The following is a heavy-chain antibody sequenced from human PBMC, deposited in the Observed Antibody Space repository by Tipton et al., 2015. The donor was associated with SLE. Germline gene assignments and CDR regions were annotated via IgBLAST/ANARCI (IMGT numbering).Heavy chain of an antibody. D-gene: IGHD3-10*01. CDR1: GVSIRSHY. J-gene: IGHJ4*02. V-gene: IGHV4-59*11. Sequence: TLSLTCTVSGVSIRSHYWSWFRQSPGKGLEWIGYMYNNERTKYNLSPESRVSMAVETSKNQFTLKLTSVTAADTAVYYCARFHVKSYYEFDCWGQGTLVTVSS. CDR3: ARFHVKSYYEFDC. CDR2: MYNNERT.